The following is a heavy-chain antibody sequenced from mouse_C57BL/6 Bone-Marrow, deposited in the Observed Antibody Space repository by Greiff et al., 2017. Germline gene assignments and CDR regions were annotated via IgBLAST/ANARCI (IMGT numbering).Heavy chain of an antibody. J-gene: IGHJ2*01. CDR1: GFTFSDYG. CDR3: ARGSEYSNYVGD. V-gene: IGHV5-17*01. CDR2: ISSGSSTI. Sequence: EVKLMESGGGLVKPGGSLKLSCAASGFTFSDYGMHWVRQAPEKGLEWVAYISSGSSTIYYADTVKGRFTISRDNAKNTLFLQMTGRRSEDTAMYYCARGSEYSNYVGDWGQGTTLTVSS. D-gene: IGHD2-5*01.